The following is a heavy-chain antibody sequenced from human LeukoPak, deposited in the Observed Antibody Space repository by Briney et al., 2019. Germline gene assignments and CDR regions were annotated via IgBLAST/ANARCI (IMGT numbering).Heavy chain of an antibody. V-gene: IGHV3-66*01. J-gene: IGHJ4*02. CDR1: GFTVSSNH. CDR2: IYTGGST. Sequence: GGSLRLSCAASGFTVSSNHMGWVRQAPGEGLEWVSVIYTGGSTFYADSVKGRFTISRDNSKNTLYLQMNSLRAEDTAVYYCARALYYFDYWGQGTLVTVSS. CDR3: ARALYYFDY.